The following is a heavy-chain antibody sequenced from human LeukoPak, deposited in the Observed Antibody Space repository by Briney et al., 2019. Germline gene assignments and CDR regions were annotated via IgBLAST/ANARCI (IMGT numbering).Heavy chain of an antibody. J-gene: IGHJ3*02. Sequence: GGSLRLSCAASGFTFSSYSMNWVRQAPGKGLEWVSYISSSSSTIYYADSVKGRFTISRDNAKNSLYLQMNSLRAEDTAVYYCARANGWYYLDIWGQGTMVTVSS. CDR2: ISSSSSTI. CDR1: GFTFSSYS. D-gene: IGHD6-19*01. CDR3: ARANGWYYLDI. V-gene: IGHV3-48*01.